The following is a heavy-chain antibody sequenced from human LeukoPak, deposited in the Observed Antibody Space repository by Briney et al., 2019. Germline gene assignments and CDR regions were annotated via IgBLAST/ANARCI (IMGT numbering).Heavy chain of an antibody. Sequence: GGSLRLSCAASRFTFDEYGMSWVRQTAGKGLEWVSGISPSGDIKYYVDSVKGRFTVSRDNSKNTLYLQINSLRDEDTAVYYCAKDDAWLQYNDWGQGTLVTVSS. J-gene: IGHJ4*02. V-gene: IGHV3-23*01. D-gene: IGHD5-24*01. CDR3: AKDDAWLQYND. CDR1: RFTFDEYG. CDR2: ISPSGDIK.